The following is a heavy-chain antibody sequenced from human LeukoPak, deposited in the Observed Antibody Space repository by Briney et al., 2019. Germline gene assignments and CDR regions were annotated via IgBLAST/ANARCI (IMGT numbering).Heavy chain of an antibody. CDR3: ARYSSTWPYWYFDL. CDR1: GGSFSGYY. J-gene: IGHJ2*01. CDR2: IYYTGST. D-gene: IGHD6-13*01. V-gene: IGHV4-59*12. Sequence: PSETLSLTCAVYGGSFSGYYWNWIRQPPGKGLEWIGYIYYTGSTNYNPSLKSRVTISVDTSMNQFSLKLSSVTAADTAVYYCARYSSTWPYWYFDLWGRGTLVTVSS.